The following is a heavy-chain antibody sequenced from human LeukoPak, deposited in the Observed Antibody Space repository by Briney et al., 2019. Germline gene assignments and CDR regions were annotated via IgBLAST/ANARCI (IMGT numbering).Heavy chain of an antibody. D-gene: IGHD3-22*01. J-gene: IGHJ6*03. Sequence: SETLSLTCAVYGGSFSGYYWSWIRQPPGKGLEWIGEINHSGSTNYNPSLKSRVTISVDTSKNQFSLKLSSVTAADTAVYYCARGFRDSSGYYYYYMDVWGKGTTVTVSS. CDR1: GGSFSGYY. CDR2: INHSGST. V-gene: IGHV4-34*01. CDR3: ARGFRDSSGYYYYYMDV.